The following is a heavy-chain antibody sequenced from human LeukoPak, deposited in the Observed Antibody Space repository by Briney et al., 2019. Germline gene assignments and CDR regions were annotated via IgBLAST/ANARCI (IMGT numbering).Heavy chain of an antibody. D-gene: IGHD2-2*01. V-gene: IGHV3-23*01. Sequence: GASLSLSCAASGFTFSIYAMSWVRQAPGKGRGCVSAISRRGGSTFYAVSVEGQFTSSRDNSKNTLYLQMDSLRAEDTAVYYCAKGGYCSSTSCPPDYWGQGTLVTVSS. CDR3: AKGGYCSSTSCPPDY. CDR1: GFTFSIYA. J-gene: IGHJ4*02. CDR2: ISRRGGST.